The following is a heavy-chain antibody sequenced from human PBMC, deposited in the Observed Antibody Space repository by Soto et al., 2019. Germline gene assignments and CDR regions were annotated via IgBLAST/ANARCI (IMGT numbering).Heavy chain of an antibody. V-gene: IGHV4-31*03. CDR2: ISDSGSS. D-gene: IGHD3-9*01. Sequence: QVQLQESGPGLVKPSQTLTLTCTVSGGSISSGRFYWSWIRQHPGKGLEWIGHISDSGSSYYNPSLESRVTISVDTSENQFSLKLSAVTAADTAVYFCARTTFYDIFTAYYSRFDYWGQGTKVTVSS. CDR3: ARTTFYDIFTAYYSRFDY. J-gene: IGHJ4*02. CDR1: GGSISSGRFY.